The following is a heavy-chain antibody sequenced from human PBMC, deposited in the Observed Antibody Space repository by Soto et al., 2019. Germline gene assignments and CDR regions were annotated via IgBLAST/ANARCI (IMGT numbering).Heavy chain of an antibody. D-gene: IGHD1-7*01. CDR2: IYYSGST. CDR3: ATHRGNTFGPYDD. V-gene: IGHV4-61*05. J-gene: IGHJ4*02. CDR1: GGSISSSRCH. Sequence: SETLSLTCTVSGGSISSSRCHWGWIRQPPGKGLEWIGYIYYSGSTYYNPSLKSRVTISVDNSKNQFSLNLNSVTAADTAVYYCATHRGNTFGPYDDWGQGNLVTVSS.